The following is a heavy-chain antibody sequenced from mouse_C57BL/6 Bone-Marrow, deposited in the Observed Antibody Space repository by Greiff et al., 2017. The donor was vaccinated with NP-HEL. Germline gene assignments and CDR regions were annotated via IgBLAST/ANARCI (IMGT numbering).Heavy chain of an antibody. CDR3: ARGDYSNWDAMDY. CDR2: IDPSDSET. CDR1: GYTFTSYW. J-gene: IGHJ4*01. Sequence: QVQLQQPGAELVRPGSSVKLSCKASGYTFTSYWMHWVKQRPIQGLEWIGNIDPSDSETHYNQKFKDKATLTVDKSSSTAYMQLSSLTSEDSAVYYCARGDYSNWDAMDYWGQGTSVTVSS. V-gene: IGHV1-52*01. D-gene: IGHD2-5*01.